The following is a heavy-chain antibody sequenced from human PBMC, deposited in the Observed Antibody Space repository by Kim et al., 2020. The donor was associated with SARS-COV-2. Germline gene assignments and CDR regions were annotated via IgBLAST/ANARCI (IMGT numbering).Heavy chain of an antibody. Sequence: SETLSLTCTVSGGSISSSSYYWGWIRQPPGKGLEWIGSIYYSGSTYYNPSLKSRVTISVDTSKNQFSLKLSSVTAADTAVYYCARRNSLKPGIAAAGRHNLFDPWLRGTLVTVSS. J-gene: IGHJ5*02. D-gene: IGHD6-13*01. CDR3: ARRNSLKPGIAAAGRHNLFDP. CDR2: IYYSGST. V-gene: IGHV4-39*01. CDR1: GGSISSSSYY.